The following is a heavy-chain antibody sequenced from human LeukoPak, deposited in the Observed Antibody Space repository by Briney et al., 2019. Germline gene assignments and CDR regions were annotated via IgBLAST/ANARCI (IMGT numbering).Heavy chain of an antibody. Sequence: PGGSLRLSCAASGFTFSNYWIHWVRQAPGKGLVWVSRIDNAGSITTYADSVKGRFTISRDNAENTLYLQMNSLRAEDTAVYYCARDLTGVLDYWGQGTLVTVSS. D-gene: IGHD7-27*01. CDR2: IDNAGSIT. CDR1: GFTFSNYW. V-gene: IGHV3-74*03. CDR3: ARDLTGVLDY. J-gene: IGHJ4*02.